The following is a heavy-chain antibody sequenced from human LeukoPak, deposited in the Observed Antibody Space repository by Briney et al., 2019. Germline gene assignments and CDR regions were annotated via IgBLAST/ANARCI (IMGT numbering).Heavy chain of an antibody. CDR1: GYTFSSYA. CDR3: ARSVYYYDSSGYYPNYDYFDY. J-gene: IGHJ4*02. Sequence: GGSLRLSCAASGYTFSSYAISWVRQAPGKGLEWVSVIYSSGSTYYADSVKGRFTISRDNSKNTLYLQMNSLRAEDTAVYYCARSVYYYDSSGYYPNYDYFDYWGQGTLVSVSS. CDR2: IYSSGST. D-gene: IGHD3-22*01. V-gene: IGHV3-66*01.